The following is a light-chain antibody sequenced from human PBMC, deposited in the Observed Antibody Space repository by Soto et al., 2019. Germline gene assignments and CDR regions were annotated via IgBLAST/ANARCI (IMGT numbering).Light chain of an antibody. J-gene: IGKJ5*01. V-gene: IGKV1-39*01. CDR2: AAS. Sequence: TQSPSSLASSCVERVRITSPESQSISRYLNWYQQKPGKAPKLLIYAASSLRSGVPSRFSGSGSGTDFTLTISSLQPEDFATYYCQQSYSTPAITFGQGTRLEIK. CDR1: QSISRY. CDR3: QQSYSTPAIT.